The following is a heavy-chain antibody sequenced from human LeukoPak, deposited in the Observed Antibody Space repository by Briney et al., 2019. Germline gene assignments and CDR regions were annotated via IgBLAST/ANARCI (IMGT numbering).Heavy chain of an antibody. Sequence: GGSLRLSCAASEFSVGSNYMTWVRQAPGKGLEWVSLIYSGGSTYYADSVKGRFTISRDNSKNTLYLQMNSLRAEDTAVYYCARAEYCSGGSCSTPFDYWGQGTLVTVSS. CDR2: IYSGGST. V-gene: IGHV3-66*01. CDR3: ARAEYCSGGSCSTPFDY. J-gene: IGHJ4*02. CDR1: EFSVGSNY. D-gene: IGHD2-15*01.